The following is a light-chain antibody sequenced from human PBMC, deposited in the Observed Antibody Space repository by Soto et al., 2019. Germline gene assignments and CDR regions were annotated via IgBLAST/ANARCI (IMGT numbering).Light chain of an antibody. CDR2: AVN. CDR1: RNDIGGYNF. V-gene: IGLV2-11*01. J-gene: IGLJ1*01. Sequence: QSALTQPRSVSGSPGQSVTISCAGTRNDIGGYNFVSWYQQHPGKAPKLIISAVNERPSGVPDRFSGSKSGNTASLTISGLQAEDEAEYSCCSYAGRDTRFVFGTGTKVTVL. CDR3: CSYAGRDTRFV.